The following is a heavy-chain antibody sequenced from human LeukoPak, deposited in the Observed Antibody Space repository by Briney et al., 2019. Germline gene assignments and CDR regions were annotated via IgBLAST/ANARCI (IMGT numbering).Heavy chain of an antibody. CDR2: ISGSGGST. Sequence: GGSLRLSCAASGFTFSSYAMSWVRQAPGKGLEWVSAISGSGGSTYYADSVKGRFTISRDNSKNTLCLQMNSLRAEDTAVYYCAISRGPTVAPYNWFDPWGQGTLVTVSS. J-gene: IGHJ5*02. CDR1: GFTFSSYA. D-gene: IGHD4-23*01. V-gene: IGHV3-23*01. CDR3: AISRGPTVAPYNWFDP.